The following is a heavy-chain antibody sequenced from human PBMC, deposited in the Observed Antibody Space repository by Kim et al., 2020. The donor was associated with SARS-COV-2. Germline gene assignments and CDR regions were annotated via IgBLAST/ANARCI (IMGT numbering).Heavy chain of an antibody. CDR2: ISYDGSNK. V-gene: IGHV3-30*18. D-gene: IGHD3-3*01. J-gene: IGHJ6*03. CDR1: GFTFSSYG. CDR3: AKTYRFLEWLSPYYMDV. Sequence: GGSLRLSCAASGFTFSSYGMHWVRQAPGKGLEWVAVISYDGSNKYYADSVKGRFTISRDNSKNTLYLQMNSLRAEDTAVYYCAKTYRFLEWLSPYYMDV.